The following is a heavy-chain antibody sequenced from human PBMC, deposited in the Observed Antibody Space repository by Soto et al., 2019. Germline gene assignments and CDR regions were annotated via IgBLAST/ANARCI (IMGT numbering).Heavy chain of an antibody. Sequence: ASVKVSCKASGYTFTGYYMHWVRQAPGQGLEWMGWINPNSGGTNYAQKFQGRVTMTRDTSISTAYMELSRLRSDATAVYYCARVTVVVVAATREYYFDYWGQGTLVTVSS. CDR2: INPNSGGT. CDR3: ARVTVVVVAATREYYFDY. V-gene: IGHV1-2*02. CDR1: GYTFTGYY. D-gene: IGHD2-15*01. J-gene: IGHJ4*02.